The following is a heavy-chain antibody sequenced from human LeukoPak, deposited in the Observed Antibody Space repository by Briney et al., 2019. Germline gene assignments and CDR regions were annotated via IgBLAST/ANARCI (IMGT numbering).Heavy chain of an antibody. D-gene: IGHD2-15*01. CDR1: GFTFSSSA. V-gene: IGHV3-23*01. CDR3: AKQLGYCSDGSCYFPY. Sequence: GGSLRLSCAASGFTFSSSAMSWVRQAPGKGLEWVSAISNNGGYTYYAASVQGRFTISRDNSKSTLCLQMNSLRAEDTAVYYCAKQLGYCSDGSCYFPYWGQGTLVTVSS. J-gene: IGHJ4*02. CDR2: ISNNGGYT.